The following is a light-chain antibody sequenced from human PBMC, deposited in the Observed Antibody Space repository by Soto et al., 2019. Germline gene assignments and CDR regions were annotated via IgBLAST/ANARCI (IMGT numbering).Light chain of an antibody. CDR3: SSSTSSSTLSVV. Sequence: QSALTQPASVSGSPGQSITISCTGTSSDVGGYNYVSWYQQHPGKAPKFMIYGVTNRPSGVSNRFSGSKSGNTASLTISGLQAEDEADYYCSSSTSSSTLSVVFGGGTKLTVL. CDR2: GVT. V-gene: IGLV2-14*01. CDR1: SSDVGGYNY. J-gene: IGLJ2*01.